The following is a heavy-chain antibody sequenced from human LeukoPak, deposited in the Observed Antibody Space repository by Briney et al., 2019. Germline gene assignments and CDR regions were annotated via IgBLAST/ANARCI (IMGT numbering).Heavy chain of an antibody. V-gene: IGHV4-39*01. D-gene: IGHD3-9*01. CDR2: IYYSGST. J-gene: IGHJ3*02. Sequence: SETLSLTCTVSGGSISSSSYYWGWIRQPPGKGLGWIGSIYYSGSTYYNPSLKNRVTISVDTSKNQFSLKLSSVTAADTAVYYCASRLTGHDAFDIWGQGTMVTVSS. CDR1: GGSISSSSYY. CDR3: ASRLTGHDAFDI.